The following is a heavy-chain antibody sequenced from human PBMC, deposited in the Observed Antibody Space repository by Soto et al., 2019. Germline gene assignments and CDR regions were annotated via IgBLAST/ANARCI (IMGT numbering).Heavy chain of an antibody. V-gene: IGHV4-61*08. J-gene: IGHJ4*02. CDR2: IYYSGST. CDR1: GGSISSGGYY. D-gene: IGHD3-16*02. CDR3: AGDIVSQQIDY. Sequence: SETLSLTCTVSGGSISSGGYYWSWIRQHPGKGLEWIGYIYYSGSTNYNPSLKSRVTISVDTSKNQFSLKLSSVTAADTAVYYCAGDIVSQQIDYWGQGTLVTVAS.